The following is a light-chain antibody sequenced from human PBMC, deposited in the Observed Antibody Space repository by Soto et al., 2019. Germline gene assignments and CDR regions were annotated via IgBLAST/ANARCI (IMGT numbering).Light chain of an antibody. J-gene: IGLJ2*01. Sequence: QSALTQPASVSGSPGQSISISCTGTSSDVGGYNYVSWYQQHPGKAPKLMIYEVSNRPSGVSNRFSGSKSGNTASLTISGLQAEDEADYYCSSYTASGYLGVFGGGTKLTVL. CDR3: SSYTASGYLGV. CDR1: SSDVGGYNY. V-gene: IGLV2-14*01. CDR2: EVS.